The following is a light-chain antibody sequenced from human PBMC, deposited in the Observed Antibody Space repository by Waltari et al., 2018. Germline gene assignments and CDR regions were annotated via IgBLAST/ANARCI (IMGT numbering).Light chain of an antibody. J-gene: IGKJ1*01. CDR2: KVF. Sequence: DVVMTQSPLSLPVTLGQPATISCRSSQSLVHSDGKTYLNWFQQRPGQSPRRLIYKVFNLDSGVQDRFSGSGSGTDFTLKISRVEAEDVGTYYCMQATQWPLTFGQGTKVEIK. V-gene: IGKV2-30*02. CDR3: MQATQWPLT. CDR1: QSLVHSDGKTY.